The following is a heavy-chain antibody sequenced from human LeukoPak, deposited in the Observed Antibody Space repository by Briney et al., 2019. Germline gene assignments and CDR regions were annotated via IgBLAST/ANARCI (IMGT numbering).Heavy chain of an antibody. CDR1: GFVFSDYA. J-gene: IGHJ4*02. CDR3: VKTQDVFLWFGVAF. D-gene: IGHD3-10*01. CDR2: ISHDGSKK. V-gene: IGHV3-30-3*01. Sequence: GGSLRLSCTASGFVFSDYAIHWVRQAPGKGLEWVALISHDGSKKHYEDSVKGRFTISRDNSKNTLYLQMNNLRAEDTAVYYCVKTQDVFLWFGVAFWGQGTLVTVSS.